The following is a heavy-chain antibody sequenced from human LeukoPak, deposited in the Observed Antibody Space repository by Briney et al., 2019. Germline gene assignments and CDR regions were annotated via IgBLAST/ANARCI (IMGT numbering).Heavy chain of an antibody. V-gene: IGHV1-69*05. CDR3: ASSRGFPRP. CDR1: GGTFSSYA. J-gene: IGHJ5*02. CDR2: IIPIFGTA. Sequence: SVKVSCKASGGTFSSYAISWVRQAPGQGLEWMGRIIPIFGTANYAQKFQGRVTITTDESTSTANMELNSLRSEDTAVYYCASSRGFPRPWGQGTLVTVSS. D-gene: IGHD2-21*01.